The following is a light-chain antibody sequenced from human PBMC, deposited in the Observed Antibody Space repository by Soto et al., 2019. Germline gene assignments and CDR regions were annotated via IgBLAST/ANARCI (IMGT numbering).Light chain of an antibody. CDR3: QQYDDWLRLT. CDR2: GAS. Sequence: EIVMTQSPATLSVSPGERVTLSCRASQSVNIYLAWYQQKPGQAPRLLIFGASSRATCIPARFSGSGSGTEFNLTIISLQSEDFAVYFCQQYDDWLRLTFGGGTKVEIK. V-gene: IGKV3D-15*01. J-gene: IGKJ4*01. CDR1: QSVNIY.